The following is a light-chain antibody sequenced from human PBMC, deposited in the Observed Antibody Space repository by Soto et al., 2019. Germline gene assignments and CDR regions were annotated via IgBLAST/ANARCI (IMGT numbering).Light chain of an antibody. CDR2: EVT. V-gene: IGLV2-14*01. CDR1: SSDVGGYNY. J-gene: IGLJ1*01. CDR3: SSYTSRSTLV. Sequence: SVLTQPASVSGSPGQSITISCPGTSSDVGGYNYVSWYQQHPGKAPKLMIYEVTNRPSGVSNRFSGSKSGNTASLTISGLQAEDEADYYCSSYTSRSTLVFGTGTKGTVL.